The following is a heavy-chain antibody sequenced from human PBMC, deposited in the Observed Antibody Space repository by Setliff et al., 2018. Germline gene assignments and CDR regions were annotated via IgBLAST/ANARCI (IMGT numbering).Heavy chain of an antibody. Sequence: GESLKISCAASGFAFSSYTMHWVRQAPGKGLELVALISKDGSTKYYADSVKGRFTISRDNYKNTLYLQMNSLRPEDTAVYYCARTCSGSGCYAGLESWGQGTPVTVSS. V-gene: IGHV3-30*04. J-gene: IGHJ4*02. D-gene: IGHD2-15*01. CDR2: ISKDGSTK. CDR1: GFAFSSYT. CDR3: ARTCSGSGCYAGLES.